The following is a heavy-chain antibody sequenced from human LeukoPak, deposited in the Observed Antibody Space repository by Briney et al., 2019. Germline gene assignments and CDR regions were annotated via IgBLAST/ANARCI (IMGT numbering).Heavy chain of an antibody. CDR3: ARAGTTHYFDY. V-gene: IGHV3-66*01. Sequence: GGSLRLSCAASGFTVSSNYMSWVRQAPGKGLEWVSVIYSGGSTYYADSVKGGFTISRDNSKNTLYLQMNSLRAEDTAVYYCARAGTTHYFDYWGQGTLVTVSS. J-gene: IGHJ4*02. CDR2: IYSGGST. D-gene: IGHD1-1*01. CDR1: GFTVSSNY.